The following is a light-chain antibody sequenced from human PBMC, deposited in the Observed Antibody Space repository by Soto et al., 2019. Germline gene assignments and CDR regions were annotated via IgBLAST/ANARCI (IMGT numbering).Light chain of an antibody. CDR2: KTS. CDR3: QHYKSFSRT. J-gene: IGKJ4*01. V-gene: IGKV1-5*03. Sequence: DIQMTQSPSTLSASIGDRVTITCRASQSVDSWLAWYQQKPGKAPKLLIYKTSNLESGVPSRFSGSGSGTEFSLTISSLQPDDFATYYCQHYKSFSRTFAGGTRVEVK. CDR1: QSVDSW.